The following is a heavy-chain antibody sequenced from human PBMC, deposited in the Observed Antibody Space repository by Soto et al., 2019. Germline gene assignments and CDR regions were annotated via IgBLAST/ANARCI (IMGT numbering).Heavy chain of an antibody. CDR3: ARGMDSAKTGY. D-gene: IGHD5-18*01. CDR2: ISQREGT. CDR1: GGSLSDNN. J-gene: IGHJ4*02. V-gene: IGHV4-34*01. Sequence: HVQLQQWGAGLLKPSETLSLTCSVYGGSLSDNNWSWIRQPPGKGLEWIGEISQREGTHYNPSLKSRVTIILDTSNNQFSLKLTSVTAADTALYYCARGMDSAKTGYWGQGTLVTVSS.